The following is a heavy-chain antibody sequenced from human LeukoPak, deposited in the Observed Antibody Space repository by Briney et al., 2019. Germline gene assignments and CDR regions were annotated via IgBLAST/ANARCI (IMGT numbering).Heavy chain of an antibody. CDR2: ISGSGGST. D-gene: IGHD2-21*02. V-gene: IGHV3-23*01. CDR3: AKRSAYCGGDCYSDY. CDR1: GITFSSYA. J-gene: IGHJ4*02. Sequence: GGSLRLSCAASGITFSSYAMSWVSQAPGKGLEWVSGISGSGGSTYYADSVKGRFTISRDNSKNTLYLQMNSLRAEDTAVYYCAKRSAYCGGDCYSDYWGQGTLVTVSS.